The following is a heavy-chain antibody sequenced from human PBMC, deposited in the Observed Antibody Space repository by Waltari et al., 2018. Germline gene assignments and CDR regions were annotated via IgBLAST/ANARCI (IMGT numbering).Heavy chain of an antibody. J-gene: IGHJ4*02. V-gene: IGHV3-43D*04. D-gene: IGHD2-2*01. CDR2: ISWDGGST. CDR3: ASHCSSTSCYLDY. CDR1: GFTFDDYA. Sequence: EVQLVESGGVVVQPGGSLRLSCAASGFTFDDYAMHWVRQAPGKGLDWVFLISWDGGSTYYADSVKGRFTISRDNSKYSLYLQMNILRAEDTAFYYCASHCSSTSCYLDYWGQGTLVTVSS.